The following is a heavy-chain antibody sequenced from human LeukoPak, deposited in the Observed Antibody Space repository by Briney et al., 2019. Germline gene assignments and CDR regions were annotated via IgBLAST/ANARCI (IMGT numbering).Heavy chain of an antibody. J-gene: IGHJ3*02. V-gene: IGHV1-69*04. CDR3: ARDRRWLRLGKTDAFDI. CDR2: IIPILGIA. Sequence: SVKVSCKASGGTLSSYAISWVRQAPGQGLEWMGRIIPILGIANYAQKFQGRVTITADTSTSTAYMELSSLRSEDTAVYYCARDRRWLRLGKTDAFDIWGQGTMVTVSS. CDR1: GGTLSSYA. D-gene: IGHD5-12*01.